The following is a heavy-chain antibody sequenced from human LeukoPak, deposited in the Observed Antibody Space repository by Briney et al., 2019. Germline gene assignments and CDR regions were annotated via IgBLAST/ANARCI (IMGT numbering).Heavy chain of an antibody. V-gene: IGHV1-24*01. CDR2: FDPEDGET. Sequence: ASVKVSCKVSGYTLTELSMHWVRQAPGKGLEWMGGFDPEDGETIYAQKFQGRVTMTEDTSTDTAYMELSSLRSEDTAVYYCATRGGLTGPSRPSDYYYYGMDVWGQGTTVTVSS. CDR3: ATRGGLTGPSRPSDYYYYGMDV. D-gene: IGHD3-9*01. CDR1: GYTLTELS. J-gene: IGHJ6*02.